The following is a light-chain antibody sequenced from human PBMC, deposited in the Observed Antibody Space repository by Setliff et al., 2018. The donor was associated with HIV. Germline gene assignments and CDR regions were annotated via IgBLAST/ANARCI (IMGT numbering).Light chain of an antibody. V-gene: IGLV3-1*01. Sequence: SYELTQPPSVSVSPGQTANITCSGHKLGDKYSYWYQQKSGQSPLLVIYRDTKRPSGIPDRFAGSSSGNTATLTVSGTQAMDEADYFCQTWDSSTVIFGGGTK. CDR2: RDT. CDR1: KLGDKY. J-gene: IGLJ2*01. CDR3: QTWDSSTVI.